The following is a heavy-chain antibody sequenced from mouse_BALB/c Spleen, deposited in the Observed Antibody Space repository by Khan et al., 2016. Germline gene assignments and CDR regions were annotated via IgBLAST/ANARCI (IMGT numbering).Heavy chain of an antibody. CDR2: INPYNGDT. CDR3: ARDDGSPRGAMDY. Sequence: VQLKQSGPELVKHGASVKISCKASDYSFIGYFMNWVMQSHGKSLEWIGRINPYNGDTFYNQKFKGKATLTVDKSSSTAHLELRSLASEDSAVYYCARDDGSPRGAMDYWGQGTSVTVSS. D-gene: IGHD1-1*01. J-gene: IGHJ4*01. V-gene: IGHV1-20*02. CDR1: DYSFIGYF.